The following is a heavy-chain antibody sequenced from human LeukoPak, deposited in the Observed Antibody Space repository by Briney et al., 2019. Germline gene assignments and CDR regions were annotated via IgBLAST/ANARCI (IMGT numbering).Heavy chain of an antibody. CDR3: ARDANWNPPYYFDY. V-gene: IGHV1-46*01. D-gene: IGHD1-20*01. J-gene: IGHJ4*02. CDR1: GYTFTDYY. Sequence: ASVKVSCKAAGYTFTDYYMHWVRQAPGQGLEWMGLINPSDGGTTYSKKFQGRVTMTRDTSTSTVYMELSSLRSEDTAVFYCARDANWNPPYYFDYWGQETLVTVSS. CDR2: INPSDGGT.